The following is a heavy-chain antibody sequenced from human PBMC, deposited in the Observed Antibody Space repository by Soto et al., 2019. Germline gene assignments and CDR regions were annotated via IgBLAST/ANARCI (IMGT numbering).Heavy chain of an antibody. CDR1: GFTFSSYP. CDR3: AREEIAADFEN. D-gene: IGHD6-13*01. J-gene: IGHJ4*01. Sequence: QVQLVESGGGVVQPGRSLRLSCAASGFTFSSYPIHWVRQAPGQGLEWVAIISRDGIEKHYADSVTGRFTISRDNSKNTLYLQMSSLREDVTAVYDCAREEIAADFENWGLGALVTVSS. V-gene: IGHV3-30-3*01. CDR2: ISRDGIEK.